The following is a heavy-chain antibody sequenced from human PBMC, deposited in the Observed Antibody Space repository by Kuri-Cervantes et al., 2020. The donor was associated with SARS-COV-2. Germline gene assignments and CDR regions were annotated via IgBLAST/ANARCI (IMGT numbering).Heavy chain of an antibody. CDR1: GFTFSSYG. Sequence: GESLKISCAASGFTFSSYGMHWVRQAPGKGLEWVAVIWYDGSSKYYADSVKGRFTISRDNSKNTLYLQMNSLRAEDTAVYYCARDLNSDAPWFDPWGQGTLVTVSS. V-gene: IGHV3-33*01. D-gene: IGHD2-21*01. CDR3: ARDLNSDAPWFDP. J-gene: IGHJ5*02. CDR2: IWYDGSSK.